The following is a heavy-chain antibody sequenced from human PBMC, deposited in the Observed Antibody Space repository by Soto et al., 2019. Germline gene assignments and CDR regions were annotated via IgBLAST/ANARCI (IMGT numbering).Heavy chain of an antibody. V-gene: IGHV3-74*03. D-gene: IGHD2-2*01. CDR3: AREAGYCSRTSCYRRAFDT. CDR1: GFTFSGHW. CDR2: INTDGGSS. Sequence: EVRLVESGGDLVQPGGSLRLSCAASGFTFSGHWMHWVRQVPGKGLEWVSRINTDGGSSAYADSVKGRFTISRDNAKNTLYLQMNGLRAADTAVYYCAREAGYCSRTSCYRRAFDTWGQGTTVTVSS. J-gene: IGHJ3*02.